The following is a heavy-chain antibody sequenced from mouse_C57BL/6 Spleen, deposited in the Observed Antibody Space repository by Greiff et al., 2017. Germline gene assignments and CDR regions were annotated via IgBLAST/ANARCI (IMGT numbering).Heavy chain of an antibody. CDR1: GFTFSSYA. J-gene: IGHJ3*01. Sequence: EVHLVESGGGLVKPGGSLKLSCAASGFTFSSYAMSWVRQTPEKRLEWVATISDGGSYTYYPDNVKGRFTISRDNAKNNLYLQMSHLKSEDTAMYYCAREGAQAFAYWCQGTLVTVSA. D-gene: IGHD3-2*02. CDR2: ISDGGSYT. V-gene: IGHV5-4*01. CDR3: AREGAQAFAY.